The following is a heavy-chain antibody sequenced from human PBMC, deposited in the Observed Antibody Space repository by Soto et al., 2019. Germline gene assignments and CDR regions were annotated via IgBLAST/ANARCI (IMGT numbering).Heavy chain of an antibody. CDR2: INAGNGNT. J-gene: IGHJ3*02. D-gene: IGHD3-3*01. Sequence: ASVKVSCKASGYTFTSYAMHWVRQAPGQRLEWMGWINAGNGNTKYSQKFQGRVTITRDTSAITAYMELSSLRSEDTAVYYCSIGITIFGVAPWNAFDIWGQGTMVTVSS. V-gene: IGHV1-3*01. CDR1: GYTFTSYA. CDR3: SIGITIFGVAPWNAFDI.